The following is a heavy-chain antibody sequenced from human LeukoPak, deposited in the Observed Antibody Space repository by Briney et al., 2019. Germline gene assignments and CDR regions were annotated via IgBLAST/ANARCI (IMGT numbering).Heavy chain of an antibody. CDR1: GGSISSHY. V-gene: IGHV4-4*07. CDR2: IYTSGST. D-gene: IGHD3-10*01. CDR3: ARVSYYYGSGSYLVDY. J-gene: IGHJ4*02. Sequence: SETLSLTCTVSGGSISSHYWSWIRQPAGQGLEWIGPIYTSGSTNYNPSLKSRVTMSVDTPKNRFSLKLSSVTAADTAVYYCARVSYYYGSGSYLVDYWGQGTLVTVSS.